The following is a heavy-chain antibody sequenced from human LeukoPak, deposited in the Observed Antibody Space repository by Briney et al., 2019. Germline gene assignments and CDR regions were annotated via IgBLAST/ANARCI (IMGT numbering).Heavy chain of an antibody. CDR1: GGSFSGYY. J-gene: IGHJ4*02. V-gene: IGHV4-34*01. Sequence: PSETLSLTCAVYGGSFSGYYWSWIRQPPGKGLEWIGEINHSGSTNYNPSLKGRVTISVDTSKNQFSLKLSSVTAADTAVYYCARRRYFDYWGQGTLVTVSS. CDR3: ARRRYFDY. CDR2: INHSGST.